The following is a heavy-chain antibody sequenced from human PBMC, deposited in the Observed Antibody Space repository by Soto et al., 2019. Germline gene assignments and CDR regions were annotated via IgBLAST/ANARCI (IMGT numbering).Heavy chain of an antibody. J-gene: IGHJ6*02. V-gene: IGHV4-39*02. CDR1: GGSISSSSYY. CDR2: IYYSGST. CDR3: AREYSSGWENYYYYGMDV. Sequence: QLQLQESGPGLVKPSETLSLTCTVSGGSISSSSYYWGWIRQPPGKGLEWIGSIYYSGSTYYNPSLKSRVTISVDTSKNQFSLKLSSVTAADTAVYYCAREYSSGWENYYYYGMDVWGQGTTVTVSS. D-gene: IGHD6-19*01.